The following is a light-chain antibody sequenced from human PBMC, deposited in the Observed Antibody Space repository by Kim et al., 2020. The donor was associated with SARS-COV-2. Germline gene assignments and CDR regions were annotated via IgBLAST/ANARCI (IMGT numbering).Light chain of an antibody. CDR2: GNS. V-gene: IGLV1-40*01. Sequence: PGQAVTISCTGSSPKTGAGYGVPWYQQLPGTAPKLLIYGNSNRPSGVPDRFSGSKSGTSASLAITGRQAEDEADYYCQSYDSSLSGYVFGTGTKVTVL. J-gene: IGLJ1*01. CDR3: QSYDSSLSGYV. CDR1: SPKTGAGYG.